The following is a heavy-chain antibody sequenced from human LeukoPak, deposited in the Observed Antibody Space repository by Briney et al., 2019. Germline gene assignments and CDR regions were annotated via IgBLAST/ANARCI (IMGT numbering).Heavy chain of an antibody. D-gene: IGHD3-22*01. V-gene: IGHV4-59*01. CDR1: GGSISSYY. CDR3: ARGGHYYDSSGYYYFDY. Sequence: SEILSLTCTVSGGSISSYYWSWIRQPPGMELEWIGYIYYSGSTNYNPSLKSRVTISVDTSKHQFSLKLSSVTAADTAVYYCARGGHYYDSSGYYYFDYWGQGTLVTVSS. CDR2: IYYSGST. J-gene: IGHJ4*02.